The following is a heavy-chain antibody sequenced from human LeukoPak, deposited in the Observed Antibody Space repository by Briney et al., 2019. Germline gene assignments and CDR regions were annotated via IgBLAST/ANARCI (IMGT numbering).Heavy chain of an antibody. Sequence: GGSVKVSCGASGYTFTRCDVNWVGQATGQGLEWMGWMNPNTGDTGYAQQFQGRVTMSRSTSISTAYMELSSLSSEDTAVYYCARGRWFSDSSGYSGNAFDIWGQGTLVTVSS. V-gene: IGHV1-8*01. D-gene: IGHD3-22*01. CDR3: ARGRWFSDSSGYSGNAFDI. CDR1: GYTFTRCD. CDR2: MNPNTGDT. J-gene: IGHJ3*02.